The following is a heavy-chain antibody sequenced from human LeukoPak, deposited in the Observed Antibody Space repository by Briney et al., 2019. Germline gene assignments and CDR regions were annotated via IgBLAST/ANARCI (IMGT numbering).Heavy chain of an antibody. D-gene: IGHD3-10*01. CDR2: TSSDLNVK. V-gene: IGHV3-30-3*01. CDR3: AREGYYGSGSPPSLYFDY. J-gene: IGHJ4*02. CDR1: GCTFRNYV. Sequence: GGPLRLSCAASGCTFRNYVIHWVRQAPGKGLEWVAVTSSDLNVKLYADSVKGRFTISRDNSRSTLYLQMNSLRPEDPAIYYCAREGYYGSGSPPSLYFDYWGQGTLVTVSS.